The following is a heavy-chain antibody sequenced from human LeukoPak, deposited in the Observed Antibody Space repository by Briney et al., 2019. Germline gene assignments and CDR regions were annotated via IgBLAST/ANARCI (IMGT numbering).Heavy chain of an antibody. D-gene: IGHD2-2*02. CDR2: INHSGST. V-gene: IGHV4-34*01. CDR1: GGSISSYY. J-gene: IGHJ4*02. CDR3: ARTLVVVPAAIRPI. Sequence: SETLSLTCTVSGGSISSYYWSWIRQPPGKGLEWIGEINHSGSTNYNPSLKSRVTISVDTSKNQFSLKLSSVTAADTAVYYCARTLVVVPAAIRPIWGQGTLVTVSS.